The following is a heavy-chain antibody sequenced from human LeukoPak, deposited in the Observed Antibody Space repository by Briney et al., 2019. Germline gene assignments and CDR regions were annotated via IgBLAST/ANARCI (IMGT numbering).Heavy chain of an antibody. V-gene: IGHV4-59*01. CDR2: IYYSGST. J-gene: IGHJ4*02. CDR3: ARGRPPHDYGTLFDY. Sequence: SETLSLTCTVSGGSISSYYWSWIRQPPGKGLEWIGYIYYSGSTNYNPSLKSRVTMSVDTSKKQFSLKLSSVTAADTAVYYCARGRPPHDYGTLFDYWGQGTLVTVSS. D-gene: IGHD4-17*01. CDR1: GGSISSYY.